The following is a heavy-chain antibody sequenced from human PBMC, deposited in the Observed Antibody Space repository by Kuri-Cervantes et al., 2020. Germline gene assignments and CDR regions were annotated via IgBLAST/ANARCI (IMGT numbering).Heavy chain of an antibody. V-gene: IGHV3-33*08. D-gene: IGHD2-8*01. J-gene: IGHJ4*02. Sequence: GESLKISCAASGFTFSSYAMHWVRQAPGKGLEWVAVIWYDGSNKYYADSVKGRFTISRDNSKNTLYLQMNSLRAEDTAVYYCARDLISNYFDYWGQGTLVTVSS. CDR3: ARDLISNYFDY. CDR1: GFTFSSYA. CDR2: IWYDGSNK.